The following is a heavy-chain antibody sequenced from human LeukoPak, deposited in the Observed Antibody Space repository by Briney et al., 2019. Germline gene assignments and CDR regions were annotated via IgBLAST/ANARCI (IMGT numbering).Heavy chain of an antibody. CDR3: ARDPLMAIIENAFDI. D-gene: IGHD5-24*01. J-gene: IGHJ3*02. CDR2: IYTSGST. V-gene: IGHV4-61*02. Sequence: GGSIXSGXXDWSWSRXPAGXXLXXIVRIYTSGSTNYHPSLKSRVTISVDTDKNKYSLKLSSVTAADTAVYYCARDPLMAIIENAFDIWGQGTMVTVSS. CDR1: GGSIXSGXXD.